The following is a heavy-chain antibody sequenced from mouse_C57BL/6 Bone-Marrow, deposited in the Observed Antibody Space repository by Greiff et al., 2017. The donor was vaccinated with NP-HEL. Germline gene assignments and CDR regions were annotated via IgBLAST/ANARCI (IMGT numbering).Heavy chain of an antibody. D-gene: IGHD2-5*01. V-gene: IGHV5-6*02. CDR1: GFTFSSYG. CDR2: ISSGGSYT. J-gene: IGHJ2*01. Sequence: DVKLVESGGDLVKPGGSLKLSCAASGFTFSSYGMSWVSQTPDKRLEWVANISSGGSYTYYPDSVKGRFTISRDNAKNTLYLQMSSLKCENTAMYYFAIHYNSNYFDYWCQGTALTVSA. CDR3: AIHYNSNYFDY.